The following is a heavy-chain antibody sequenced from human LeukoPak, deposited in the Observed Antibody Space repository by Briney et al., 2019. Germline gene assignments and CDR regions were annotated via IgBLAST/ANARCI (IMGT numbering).Heavy chain of an antibody. Sequence: GGSLRLSCAASGFTFTRSGMHWVRRAPGEGPVWVSRINTDGSSTTYADSVKGRFTISRDNAKNTLYLQMNSLRAEDTAVYYCARDRSYSNYYYYYMDVWGKGTTVTVSS. CDR3: ARDRSYSNYYYYYMDV. CDR1: GFTFTRSG. V-gene: IGHV3-74*01. CDR2: INTDGSST. J-gene: IGHJ6*03. D-gene: IGHD4-11*01.